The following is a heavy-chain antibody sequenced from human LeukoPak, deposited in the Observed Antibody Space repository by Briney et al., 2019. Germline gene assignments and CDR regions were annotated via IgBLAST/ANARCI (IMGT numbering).Heavy chain of an antibody. Sequence: SETLPLTCGVYGGSFSGYYWSWIRQPPGKGLEWIGEINHSGSTNYNPSLKSRVTISLDTSKNQFSLKLSSVTAADTAVYYCARGTPHYYGSGTYYIGRFDPWGQGTLVTVSS. CDR2: INHSGST. CDR1: GGSFSGYY. CDR3: ARGTPHYYGSGTYYIGRFDP. D-gene: IGHD3-10*01. J-gene: IGHJ5*02. V-gene: IGHV4-34*01.